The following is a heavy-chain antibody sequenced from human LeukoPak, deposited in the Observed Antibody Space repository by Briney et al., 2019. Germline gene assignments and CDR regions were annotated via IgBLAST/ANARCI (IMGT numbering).Heavy chain of an antibody. V-gene: IGHV3-7*03. Sequence: GGSLRLSCAASGFTFSSYWMSWVRQAPGKGLEWVANIKQDGSEKYYVDSVKGRFTISRDNSKNTLYLQMNSLRAEDTAVYYCAVTMVRGVIDYWGQGTLVTVSS. CDR1: GFTFSSYW. CDR2: IKQDGSEK. D-gene: IGHD3-10*01. J-gene: IGHJ4*02. CDR3: AVTMVRGVIDY.